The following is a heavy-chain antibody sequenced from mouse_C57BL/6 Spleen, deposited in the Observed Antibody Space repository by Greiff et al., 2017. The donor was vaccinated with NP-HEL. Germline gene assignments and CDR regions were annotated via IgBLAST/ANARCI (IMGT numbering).Heavy chain of an antibody. Sequence: VQLQQPGAELVRPGSSVKLSCKASGYTFTSYWMRWVKQRPIQGLEWIGNIDPSDSETHYNQKFKDKATLTADKSSSTAYMQLSSLTSEDAAVYYCAVPSTLVTGGYACWGKGALVTVAA. V-gene: IGHV1-52*01. CDR3: AVPSTLVTGGYAC. CDR2: IDPSDSET. D-gene: IGHD2-2*01. J-gene: IGHJ3*01. CDR1: GYTFTSYW.